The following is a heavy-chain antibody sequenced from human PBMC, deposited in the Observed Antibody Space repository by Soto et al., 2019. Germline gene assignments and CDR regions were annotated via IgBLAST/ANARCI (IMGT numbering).Heavy chain of an antibody. CDR2: INPSGGTT. D-gene: IGHD2-2*01. CDR3: ARDLALGGCSSTSCLGYYYGMDV. J-gene: IGHJ6*02. V-gene: IGHV1-46*01. CDR1: GYTFTRYN. Sequence: ASVKVSCKASGYTFTRYNVHWVRQAPGQGLEWMAIINPSGGTTYYVQKFEGRVTLTTDTSTSTVYMELSSLRSDDTAVYYCARDLALGGCSSTSCLGYYYGMDVWGQGTTVTVSS.